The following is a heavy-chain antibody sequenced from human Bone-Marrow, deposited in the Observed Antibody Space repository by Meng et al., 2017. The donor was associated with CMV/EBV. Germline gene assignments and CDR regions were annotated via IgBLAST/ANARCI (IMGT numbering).Heavy chain of an antibody. J-gene: IGHJ3*02. CDR3: ARDPPVYYEFWSGEDAFDI. CDR1: GFTFGVYN. D-gene: IGHD3-3*01. V-gene: IGHV3-21*01. Sequence: GGSLRLSCAASGFTFGVYNMNWVRQAPGKGLEWVSSIRSSSSYIFYADSVKGRFTISRDNAKNSLYLQISSLRADNTAVYYCARDPPVYYEFWSGEDAFDIWGQGTMVTVSS. CDR2: IRSSSSYI.